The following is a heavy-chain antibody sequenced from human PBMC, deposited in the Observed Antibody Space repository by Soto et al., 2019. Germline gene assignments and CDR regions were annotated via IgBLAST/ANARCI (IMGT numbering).Heavy chain of an antibody. V-gene: IGHV4-38-2*02. Sequence: XETLSLTCPVAGFFISRGNCGGWIRTPPVKGLGWIGSSFHGGNTYYNPSLKSRVTISVDMSKNQFSLKLNSVTAADTAVYYCARARWYDAFDVWGQGTVVTVSS. CDR3: ARARWYDAFDV. D-gene: IGHD2-15*01. CDR2: SFHGGNT. J-gene: IGHJ3*01. CDR1: GFFISRGNC.